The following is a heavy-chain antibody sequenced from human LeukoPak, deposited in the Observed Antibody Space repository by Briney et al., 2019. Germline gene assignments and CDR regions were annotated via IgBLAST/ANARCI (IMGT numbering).Heavy chain of an antibody. CDR2: IKWNGDST. CDR1: GFTFDDYG. V-gene: IGHV3-20*04. J-gene: IGHJ4*02. Sequence: PGRSLRLSCAASGFTFDDYGMSWVRQAPGKGLEWISGIKWNGDSTGYADSVKGRFTISRDNAKNFLHLQMNSLRAEDTALYYCARDMGGGYYFAEDYWGQGTLVTVSS. D-gene: IGHD3-22*01. CDR3: ARDMGGGYYFAEDY.